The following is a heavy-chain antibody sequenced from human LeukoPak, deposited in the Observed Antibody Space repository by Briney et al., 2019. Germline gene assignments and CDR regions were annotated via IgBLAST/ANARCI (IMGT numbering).Heavy chain of an antibody. Sequence: SSVKVSCKASGGTFSIHGFSWVRQAPGQGLEWVGGIIPIFGATNYTQKFQGRVTITTDDSTSTGYMELSSLRSEDTAVYYCARRWPHSSGYYLFDYWGQGTLVTVSS. CDR2: IIPIFGAT. CDR1: GGTFSIHG. D-gene: IGHD3-22*01. CDR3: ARRWPHSSGYYLFDY. J-gene: IGHJ4*02. V-gene: IGHV1-69*05.